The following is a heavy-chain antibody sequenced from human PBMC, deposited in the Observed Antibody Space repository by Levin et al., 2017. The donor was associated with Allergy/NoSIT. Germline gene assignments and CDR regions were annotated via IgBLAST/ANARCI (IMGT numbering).Heavy chain of an antibody. V-gene: IGHV3-48*03. CDR2: ISSSGSTI. CDR1: GFTFSSYE. J-gene: IGHJ4*02. CDR3: ARQLGNFWSGYNYFDY. Sequence: GESLKISCAASGFTFSSYEMNWVRQAPGKGLEWVSYISSSGSTIYYADSVKGRFTISRDNAKNSPYLQMNSLRAEDTAVYYCARQLGNFWSGYNYFDYWGQGTLVTVSS. D-gene: IGHD3-3*01.